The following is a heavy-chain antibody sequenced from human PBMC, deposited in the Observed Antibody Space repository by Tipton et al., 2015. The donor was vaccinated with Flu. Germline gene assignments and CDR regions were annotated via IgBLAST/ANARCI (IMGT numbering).Heavy chain of an antibody. CDR3: ARAGGLYAFDI. V-gene: IGHV4-59*01. Sequence: TLSLTCTVSGGSISSYYWSWIRQPPGKGLEWIGYIYYSGSTNYNPSLKSRVTISVDTSKNQFSLKLSSVTAADTAVYYCARAGGLYAFDIWAKGQWSPSLQ. CDR1: GGSISSYY. CDR2: IYYSGST. D-gene: IGHD1-26*01. J-gene: IGHJ3*02.